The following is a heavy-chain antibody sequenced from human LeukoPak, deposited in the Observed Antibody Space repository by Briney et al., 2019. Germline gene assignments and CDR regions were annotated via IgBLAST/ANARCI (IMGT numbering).Heavy chain of an antibody. CDR3: ATIQRGRNDFWSGSLAYYYYYMDV. Sequence: ASVKVSCKVSGYTLTELSMHWVRQAPGKGLEWMGGFDPEDGETIYAQKFQGRVTMTEDTSTDTAYMELSSLRSEDTAVYYCATIQRGRNDFWSGSLAYYYYYMDVWGKGTTVTVSS. CDR2: FDPEDGET. J-gene: IGHJ6*03. V-gene: IGHV1-24*01. D-gene: IGHD3-3*01. CDR1: GYTLTELS.